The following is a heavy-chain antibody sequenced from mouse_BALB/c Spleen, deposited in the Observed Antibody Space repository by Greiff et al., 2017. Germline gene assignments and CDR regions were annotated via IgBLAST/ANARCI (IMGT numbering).Heavy chain of an antibody. CDR2: ISSGGGNT. V-gene: IGHV5-9*03. Sequence: EVQVVESGGGLVKPGGSLKLSCAASGFTFSSYTMSWVRQTPEKRLEWVATISSGGGNTYYPDSVKGRFTISRDNAKNNLYLQMSSLRSEDTALYYCASHDYENAMDYWGQGTSVTVSS. J-gene: IGHJ4*01. CDR1: GFTFSSYT. D-gene: IGHD2-4*01. CDR3: ASHDYENAMDY.